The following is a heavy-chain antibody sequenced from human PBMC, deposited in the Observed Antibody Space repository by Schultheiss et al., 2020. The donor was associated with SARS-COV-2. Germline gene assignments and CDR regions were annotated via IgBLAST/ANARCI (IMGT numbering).Heavy chain of an antibody. CDR1: GGSISSGGYY. CDR3: ARGRGSYYFGYFDY. CDR2: IYYSGST. Sequence: SETLSLTCTVSGGSISSGGYYWSWIRQHPGKGLEWIGYIYYSGSTNYNPSLKSRVTISVDTSKNQFSLKLSSVTAADTAVYYCARGRGSYYFGYFDYWGQGTLVTVSS. V-gene: IGHV4-61*08. J-gene: IGHJ4*02. D-gene: IGHD1-26*01.